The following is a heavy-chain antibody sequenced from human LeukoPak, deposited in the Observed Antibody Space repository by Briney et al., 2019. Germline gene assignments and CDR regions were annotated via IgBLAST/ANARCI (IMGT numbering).Heavy chain of an antibody. J-gene: IGHJ4*02. V-gene: IGHV3-21*01. CDR1: GFTFSSYS. D-gene: IGHD4-23*01. CDR3: ARDRTTVGHDY. Sequence: GGSLRLGCGASGFTFSSYSMTWVRQAPGKGLEWVSYISSSSSYIYYADSVKGRFTISRDNAKNSLYLQMNSLRAEDTAVYYCARDRTTVGHDYWGQGTLVTVSS. CDR2: ISSSSSYI.